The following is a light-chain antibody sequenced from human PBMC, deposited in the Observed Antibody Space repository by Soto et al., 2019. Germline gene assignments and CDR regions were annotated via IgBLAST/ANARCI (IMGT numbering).Light chain of an antibody. CDR2: EVS. CDR1: SSDIGGYRY. V-gene: IGLV2-14*01. CDR3: CSYTIASSHYV. J-gene: IGLJ1*01. Sequence: QSALTQPASVSGSPGQSITISCTGTSSDIGGYRYVSWYQQHPGKAPKLMIYEVSNRPSGVSIRFSGSKSGNTASLTISGLQAEDEADYYSCSYTIASSHYVFGSGTKLTVL.